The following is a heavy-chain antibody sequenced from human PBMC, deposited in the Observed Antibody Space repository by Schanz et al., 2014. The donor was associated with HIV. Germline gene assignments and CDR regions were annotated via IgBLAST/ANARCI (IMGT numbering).Heavy chain of an antibody. CDR1: GGSINSYH. J-gene: IGHJ5*02. CDR2: IYKSGST. V-gene: IGHV4-4*07. CDR3: ARQNENKMVRGDYWFDP. D-gene: IGHD4-17*01. Sequence: QVQLQESGPGLVKPSETLALTCAVSGGSINSYHWSWVRQPAGKGLEWIGRIYKSGSTNYRPSLQSRTSMSIDTSKTQVSLTLRSVTAADTAVYYCARQNENKMVRGDYWFDPWGQGTLVTVSS.